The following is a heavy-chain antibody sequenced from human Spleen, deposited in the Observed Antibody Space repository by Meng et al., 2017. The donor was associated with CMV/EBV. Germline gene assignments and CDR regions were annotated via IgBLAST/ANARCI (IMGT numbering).Heavy chain of an antibody. CDR2: ISTSGTTK. V-gene: IGHV3-48*04. CDR3: ARDPGCSSTSCYTCHLDY. D-gene: IGHD2-2*02. J-gene: IGHJ4*02. CDR1: GFTFSSYS. Sequence: GGSLRLCCAASGFTFSSYSMNWVRQAPGKGLEWVSFISTSGTTKYYADSVKGRLTISRDNAKNSLYLQMNSLRAEDTAVYYCARDPGCSSTSCYTCHLDYWGQGTPVTVS.